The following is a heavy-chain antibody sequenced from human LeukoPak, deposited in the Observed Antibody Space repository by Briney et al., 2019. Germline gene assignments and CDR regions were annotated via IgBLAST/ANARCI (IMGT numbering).Heavy chain of an antibody. D-gene: IGHD3-9*01. CDR3: ASEKKPAGVRYFDWLFNYYYYYGMDV. CDR1: GYTFTGYY. CDR2: INPNSGGT. Sequence: ASVKVSCKASGYTFTGYYMHWVRQAPGQGLEWMGWINPNSGGTNYAQKFQGRVTMTRDTSISTAYMELSRLRSDDTAVYYCASEKKPAGVRYFDWLFNYYYYYGMDVWGQGTTVTVSS. J-gene: IGHJ6*02. V-gene: IGHV1-2*02.